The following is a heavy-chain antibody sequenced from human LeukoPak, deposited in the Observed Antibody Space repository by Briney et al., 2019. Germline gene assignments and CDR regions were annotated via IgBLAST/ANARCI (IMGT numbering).Heavy chain of an antibody. J-gene: IGHJ4*02. D-gene: IGHD2-2*02. Sequence: GGSLRLPCAASGFTFSNYGMHWVRQAPGKGLEWVAFIRYDGSNKYYADSVKGRFTISRDSSKNTLYLQMNSLRAEDTAVYYCAKDPQLYCSSTSCYTNYFDYWGQGTLVTVSS. V-gene: IGHV3-30*02. CDR1: GFTFSNYG. CDR2: IRYDGSNK. CDR3: AKDPQLYCSSTSCYTNYFDY.